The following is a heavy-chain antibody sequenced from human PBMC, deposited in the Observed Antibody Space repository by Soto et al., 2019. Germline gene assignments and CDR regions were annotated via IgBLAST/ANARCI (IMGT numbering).Heavy chain of an antibody. D-gene: IGHD6-19*01. V-gene: IGHV1-69*01. CDR1: GGTFSTYA. CDR2: IIPLFGTA. J-gene: IGHJ4*02. CDR3: ARPKGTYSSGYYYFDF. Sequence: QVQLEQSGAEVKQPGSSVRVSCKTSGGTFSTYAINWVRQAPGQGLEWMGAIIPLFGTADYSQKFQGRVTITADESTSTAYMELSSLRSDDMAVYFCARPKGTYSSGYYYFDFWGQGTLVTVSS.